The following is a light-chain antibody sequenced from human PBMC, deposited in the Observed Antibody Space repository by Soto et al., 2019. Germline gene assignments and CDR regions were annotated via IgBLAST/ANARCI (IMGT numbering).Light chain of an antibody. Sequence: AIRMTQSPSSLSASTGDRVTITCRASQGISSYLAWYQQKPGKAPKLLIYAASTLQSGVPSRFSGSGSGTDFTLTISCLQSEDFATYYCQQYYSYPGIFGPGTKVAIK. CDR1: QGISSY. CDR2: AAS. V-gene: IGKV1-8*01. J-gene: IGKJ3*01. CDR3: QQYYSYPGI.